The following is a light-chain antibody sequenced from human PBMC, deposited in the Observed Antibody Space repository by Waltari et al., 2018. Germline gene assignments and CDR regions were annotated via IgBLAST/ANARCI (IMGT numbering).Light chain of an antibody. CDR3: LQDDNLPYT. CDR2: DAS. Sequence: DIQMTQSPSSLSASVGDRVTITCQASQDIKEFLNWFQQEPVKAPKLLSYDASNLERGVPSRFRGSRSGTDFTFTITALQPEDLGTYYCLQDDNLPYTFGQGTKLQI. CDR1: QDIKEF. V-gene: IGKV1-33*01. J-gene: IGKJ2*01.